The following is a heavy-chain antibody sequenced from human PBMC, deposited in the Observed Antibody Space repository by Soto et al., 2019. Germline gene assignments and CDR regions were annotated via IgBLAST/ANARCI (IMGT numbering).Heavy chain of an antibody. CDR3: ARDMAYGDFLPALF. CDR1: GYTFTGYY. CDR2: INPKSGVT. D-gene: IGHD4-17*01. V-gene: IGHV1-2*02. Sequence: QGQLVQSGAEVKKPGASVKVSCKASGYTFTGYYIHWVRQAPGQGLEWMGWINPKSGVTNYAQTFQGRVTMITDTSISTAYMELSRLRSDDTAVYYCARDMAYGDFLPALFWGQGTLVTVSS. J-gene: IGHJ4*02.